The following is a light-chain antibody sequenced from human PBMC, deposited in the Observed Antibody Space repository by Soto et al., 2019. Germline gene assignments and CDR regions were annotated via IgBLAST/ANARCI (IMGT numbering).Light chain of an antibody. V-gene: IGKV3-15*01. CDR3: QQYNNWPRT. CDR1: QGISSY. CDR2: AAS. J-gene: IGKJ1*01. Sequence: EIVLTQSPATLSLSAGERATLSCRASQGISSYLAWYQQKPGKAPRLLIYAASTRPTGIPARFSGSGSGTDFTLTISSLESEDFAVYYCQQYNNWPRTFGQGTKVDIK.